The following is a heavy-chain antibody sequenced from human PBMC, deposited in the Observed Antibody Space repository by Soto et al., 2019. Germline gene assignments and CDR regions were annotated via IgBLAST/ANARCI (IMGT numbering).Heavy chain of an antibody. Sequence: PGGSLRLSCAASGFTFSSYAMSWVRQAPGKGLEWVSAISGSGGSTYYADSVKGRFTISRDNSKNTLYLQMNSLRAEDTAVYYYVGGGQKETTMIDYWGQGTLVTVSS. CDR3: VGGGQKETTMIDY. D-gene: IGHD4-4*01. J-gene: IGHJ4*02. CDR1: GFTFSSYA. CDR2: ISGSGGST. V-gene: IGHV3-23*01.